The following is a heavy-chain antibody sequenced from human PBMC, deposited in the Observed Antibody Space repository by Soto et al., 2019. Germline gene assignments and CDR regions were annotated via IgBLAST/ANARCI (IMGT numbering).Heavy chain of an antibody. J-gene: IGHJ6*02. D-gene: IGHD6-6*01. CDR1: GYSYTSYW. CDR2: INPADSDT. CDR3: VRRAEGRPGDGYYYVALDV. V-gene: IGHV5-51*01. Sequence: GESLKISCKGSGYSYTSYWIGWVRQRSGRGLEWMGIINPADSDTNYSPSFQGQVTISADRSTSTAFLQWRSLKASDPAMYYCVRRAEGRPGDGYYYVALDVWGQGTTVTVS.